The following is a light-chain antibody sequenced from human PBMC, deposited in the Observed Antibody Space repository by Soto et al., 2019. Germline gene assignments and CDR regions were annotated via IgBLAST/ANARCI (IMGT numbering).Light chain of an antibody. V-gene: IGLV2-8*01. CDR2: DVN. CDR1: SSDIGGYNY. CDR3: SSYAGSNNFVL. Sequence: QSALTQPPSASWSPGQSVTISCTGTSSDIGGYNYVSWYQQHPGKAPKLMIYDVNKRPSGVPDRFSGSKSGNTASLTVSGLQAEDEADYYCSSYAGSNNFVLFGGGTKLTVL. J-gene: IGLJ2*01.